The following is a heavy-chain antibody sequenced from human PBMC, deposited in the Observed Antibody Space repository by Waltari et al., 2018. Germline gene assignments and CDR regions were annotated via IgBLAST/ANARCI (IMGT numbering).Heavy chain of an antibody. CDR1: GFSFENYA. Sequence: EVQLLESGGGLVQPGGSLRLSCDGTGFSFENYAMIWIRQAPGKGLQWVAAIDGRGDNTYYADSVNGLFTISRDNSKNTLYLQMSSLRVEDTAIYYCARGGGSATYYRAPFDFWGQGTLVSVSS. CDR2: IDGRGDNT. J-gene: IGHJ4*02. V-gene: IGHV3-23*01. D-gene: IGHD3-10*01. CDR3: ARGGGSATYYRAPFDF.